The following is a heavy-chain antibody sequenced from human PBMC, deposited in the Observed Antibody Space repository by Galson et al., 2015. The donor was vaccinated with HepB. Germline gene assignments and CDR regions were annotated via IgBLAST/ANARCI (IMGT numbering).Heavy chain of an antibody. Sequence: SVKVSCKASGYTFTGYYMHWVRQAPGQGLEWMGWINPNSGGTNYAQKFQGRVTMTRDTSISTAYMELSRLRSDDTAVYYCARDLKHSSSPGGYYYMDVWGKGTTVTVSS. J-gene: IGHJ6*03. CDR2: INPNSGGT. CDR3: ARDLKHSSSPGGYYYMDV. V-gene: IGHV1-2*02. D-gene: IGHD6-13*01. CDR1: GYTFTGYY.